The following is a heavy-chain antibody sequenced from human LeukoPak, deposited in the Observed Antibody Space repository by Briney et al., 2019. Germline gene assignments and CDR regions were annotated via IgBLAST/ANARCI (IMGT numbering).Heavy chain of an antibody. J-gene: IGHJ5*02. CDR2: ICYSGST. CDR1: GGSISNYY. Sequence: SETLSLTCTVSGGSISNYYWTWIRQPPGKGLEWIGYICYSGSTNYNPSLKSRVTISVDTSKNQFSLKLSSVTAADTAVYYCAKLGSGTNNWFDPWGQGTLVTVSS. V-gene: IGHV4-59*08. D-gene: IGHD3-10*01. CDR3: AKLGSGTNNWFDP.